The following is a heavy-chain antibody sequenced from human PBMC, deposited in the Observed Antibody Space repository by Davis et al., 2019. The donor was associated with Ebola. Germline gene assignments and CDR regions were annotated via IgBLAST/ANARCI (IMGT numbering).Heavy chain of an antibody. CDR3: ARNPRRVGLLDYCYYYYYMDV. Sequence: GESLKIPCAASGFTFSSYGMHRVRQAPGKGLEWVAFIRYDGSTKYYADSVKGRFTISRDNSKNTLYLQMNSLRAEDTAVYYCARNPRRVGLLDYCYYYYYMDVWGKGTTVTVSS. V-gene: IGHV3-30*02. CDR1: GFTFSSYG. D-gene: IGHD3-22*01. CDR2: IRYDGSTK. J-gene: IGHJ6*03.